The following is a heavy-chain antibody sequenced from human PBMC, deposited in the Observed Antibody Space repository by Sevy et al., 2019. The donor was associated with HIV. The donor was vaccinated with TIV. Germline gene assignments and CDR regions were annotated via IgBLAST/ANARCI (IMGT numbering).Heavy chain of an antibody. Sequence: GGSLRLSCAASGFTFSSYGMHWVRQAPGKGLEWVAVISYDGSNKYYADSVKGRFTISRDNSKNTLYLQMNSLRAEDTAVYYCAKDYDYVWGCYRDSWGQGTLVTVSS. CDR1: GFTFSSYG. CDR2: ISYDGSNK. J-gene: IGHJ5*02. V-gene: IGHV3-30*18. D-gene: IGHD3-16*02. CDR3: AKDYDYVWGCYRDS.